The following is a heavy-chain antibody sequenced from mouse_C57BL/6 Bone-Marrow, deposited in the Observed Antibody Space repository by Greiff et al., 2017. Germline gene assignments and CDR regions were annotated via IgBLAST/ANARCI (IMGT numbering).Heavy chain of an antibody. CDR1: GYTFTGYW. CDR3: ARYWATVVATDYAMDY. CDR2: ILPGSGST. J-gene: IGHJ4*01. Sequence: VQLQQSGAELMKPGASVKLSCKATGYTFTGYWIEWVKQRPGHGLEWIGEILPGSGSTNYNEKFKGKATFTADTSSNTAYMQLSSLTTEDSAICYCARYWATVVATDYAMDYWGQGTSVTVSS. D-gene: IGHD1-1*01. V-gene: IGHV1-9*01.